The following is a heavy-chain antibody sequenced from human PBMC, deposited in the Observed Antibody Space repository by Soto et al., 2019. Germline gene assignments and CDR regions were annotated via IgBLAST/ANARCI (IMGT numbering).Heavy chain of an antibody. V-gene: IGHV4-59*01. CDR3: ARDRGSVVVPAAIFWFDP. D-gene: IGHD2-2*01. J-gene: IGHJ5*02. CDR1: GGSISSYY. Sequence: SETLSLTCTVSGGSISSYYWSWIRQPPGKGLEWIGYIYYSGSTNYNPSLKSRVTISVDTSKNQFSLKLSSVTAADTAVYYCARDRGSVVVPAAIFWFDPWGQGTLVTVSS. CDR2: IYYSGST.